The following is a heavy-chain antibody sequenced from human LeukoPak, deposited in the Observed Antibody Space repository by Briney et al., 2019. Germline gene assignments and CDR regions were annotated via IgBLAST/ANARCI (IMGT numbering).Heavy chain of an antibody. V-gene: IGHV3-48*01. Sequence: TGGSLRLSCTAAGFTFSTYSMNWVRQAPGKGLEWVSHISPSSEIISYADSVKGRFTISRDNAKNSLYLQMNSLRAEDMAVYYCARDKDWAFDYWGQGTLVPVSS. CDR3: ARDKDWAFDY. CDR1: GFTFSTYS. CDR2: ISPSSEII. D-gene: IGHD3-9*01. J-gene: IGHJ4*02.